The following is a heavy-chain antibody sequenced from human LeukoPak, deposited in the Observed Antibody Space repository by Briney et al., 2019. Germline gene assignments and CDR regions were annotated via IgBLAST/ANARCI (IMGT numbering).Heavy chain of an antibody. CDR2: IYPSGTT. CDR3: ARDDCDDNSCYSDY. CDR1: GYSISSGYY. J-gene: IGHJ4*02. V-gene: IGHV4-38-2*02. D-gene: IGHD3-22*01. Sequence: SETLSLTCTVSGYSISSGYYWGWIRQPPGKGLEWIGNIYPSGTTYYNPSLKTRVTISVDTSKNQFSLKVSSVTAADTAIYFCARDDCDDNSCYSDYWGQGNLVTVSS.